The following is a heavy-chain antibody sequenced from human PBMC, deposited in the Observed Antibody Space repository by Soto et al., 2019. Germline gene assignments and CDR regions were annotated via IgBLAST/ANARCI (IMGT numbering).Heavy chain of an antibody. D-gene: IGHD2-15*01. CDR2: ISKSGTTR. J-gene: IGHJ5*02. CDR1: RFTFSGNT. Sequence: PGGFLRLSCAASRFTFSGNTMNWVRQAPGKGLEWVSYISKSGTTRYYAESVKGRFTISRDNAKNSLFLQMNSLRDEDTAVYYCARDGASFDVWGQGTLVTVSS. V-gene: IGHV3-48*02. CDR3: ARDGASFDV.